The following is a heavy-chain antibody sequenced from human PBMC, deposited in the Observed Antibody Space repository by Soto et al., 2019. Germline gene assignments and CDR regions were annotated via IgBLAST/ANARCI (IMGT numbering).Heavy chain of an antibody. CDR1: GFTFSSYG. V-gene: IGHV3-30*18. J-gene: IGHJ4*02. CDR2: ISYDGSNK. CDR3: AKEGGGGGGGSCDY. D-gene: IGHD2-15*01. Sequence: QVRLVESGGGVVQPGRSLRLSCAASGFTFSSYGMHWVRQAPGKGLDWVAVISYDGSNKYYSDSVKGRFTISRDNTENTFFLQMNGLRAEDTAVYYCAKEGGGGGGGSCDYWGQGTLVTVSS.